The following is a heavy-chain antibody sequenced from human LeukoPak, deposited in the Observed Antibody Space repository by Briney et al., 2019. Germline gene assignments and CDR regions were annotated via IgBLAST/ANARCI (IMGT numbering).Heavy chain of an antibody. CDR1: GFTFSSYG. D-gene: IGHD1-26*01. V-gene: IGHV3-30*02. CDR3: ATQGIVGATGGGYYYYYMDV. CDR2: IQYDGSNK. Sequence: AGGSLRLSCAASGFTFSSYGMHWVRQAPGKGLEWVAFIQYDGSNKYYADSVKGRFTISRDNSKNTLYLQMNSLRAEDTAVYYCATQGIVGATGGGYYYYYMDVWGKGTTVTVSS. J-gene: IGHJ6*03.